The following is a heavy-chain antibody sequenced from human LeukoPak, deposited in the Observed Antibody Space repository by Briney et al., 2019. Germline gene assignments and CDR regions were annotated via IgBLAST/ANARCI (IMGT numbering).Heavy chain of an antibody. V-gene: IGHV1-2*02. CDR3: AGAPGDYYGAGDY. Sequence: GASVKVSCKASGYTFTGYYMHWVRQAPGQGREWMGWINPNSGGTNYAQKFQGRVTMTRDTAISTAYMELSKLRADETAVYYCAGAPGDYYGAGDYWGQGTLVTVSS. D-gene: IGHD3-10*01. CDR2: INPNSGGT. CDR1: GYTFTGYY. J-gene: IGHJ4*02.